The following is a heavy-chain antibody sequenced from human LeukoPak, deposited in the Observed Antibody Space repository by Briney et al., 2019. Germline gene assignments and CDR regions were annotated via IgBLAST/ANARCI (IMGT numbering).Heavy chain of an antibody. CDR2: INPNSGGT. Sequence: ASVKVSCKASGYTFTHYYFHWVRQAPGQGLEWMGWINPNSGGTNYAQKFQGRVTMTRDTSISTTYMELSSLTSDDTAVYYCARNRYGYNFGYWAQGTLVTVSS. CDR1: GYTFTHYY. V-gene: IGHV1-2*02. D-gene: IGHD5-24*01. J-gene: IGHJ4*02. CDR3: ARNRYGYNFGY.